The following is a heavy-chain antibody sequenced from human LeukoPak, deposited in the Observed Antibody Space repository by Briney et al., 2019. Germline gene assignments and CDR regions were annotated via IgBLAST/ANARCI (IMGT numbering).Heavy chain of an antibody. J-gene: IGHJ3*02. CDR3: ARKIVVEHAFDI. CDR2: IYYSGST. Sequence: SETLSLTCTVSGGSISSYYWSWIRQPPGKGLEWIGYIYYSGSTNYNPSLKSRVTISVDTSKNQFSLKLSSVTAADTAVHYCARKIVVEHAFDIWGQGTMVTVSS. V-gene: IGHV4-59*08. D-gene: IGHD3-22*01. CDR1: GGSISSYY.